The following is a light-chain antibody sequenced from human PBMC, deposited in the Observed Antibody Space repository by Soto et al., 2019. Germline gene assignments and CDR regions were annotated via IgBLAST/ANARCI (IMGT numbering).Light chain of an antibody. CDR1: QIVFYSSNEKNY. J-gene: IGKJ1*01. V-gene: IGKV4-1*01. CDR3: QQRSNWSPWT. CDR2: WAS. Sequence: MTKSPASLTVSLGERASINCKSGQIVFYSSNEKNYLAWYQQKPGQPPKLLTYWASTRASGVPARVSGSGAGTDFTLTIISRVPEDFAVDYCQQRSNWSPWTFGEGTKVEIK.